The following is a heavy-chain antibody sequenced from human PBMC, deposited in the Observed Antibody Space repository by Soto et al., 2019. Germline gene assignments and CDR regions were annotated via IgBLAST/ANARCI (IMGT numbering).Heavy chain of an antibody. CDR2: INPSGDSR. CDR3: AKGERITMIVVVITAFDI. D-gene: IGHD3-22*01. V-gene: IGHV1-46*01. J-gene: IGHJ3*02. Sequence: ASVKVSCKASGFSFSDYFMHWVRQAPGQGLEWMGIINPSGDSRNYAQKFQGRVTITRDTSTSTVYMDLSSLRYEDTAVYYCAKGERITMIVVVITAFDIWGQGTMVTVSS. CDR1: GFSFSDYF.